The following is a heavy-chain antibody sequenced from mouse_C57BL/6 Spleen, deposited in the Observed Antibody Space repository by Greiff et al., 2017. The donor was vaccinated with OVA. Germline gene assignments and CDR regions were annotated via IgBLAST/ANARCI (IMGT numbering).Heavy chain of an antibody. CDR3: ARYYYGSSYEGYWYFDV. J-gene: IGHJ1*03. V-gene: IGHV1-55*01. D-gene: IGHD1-1*01. CDR1: GYTFTSYW. CDR2: IYPGSGST. Sequence: QVQLQQPGAELVKPGASVKMSCKASGYTFTSYWITWVKQRPGQGLEWIGDIYPGSGSTNYNEKFKSKATLTVDTSSSTAYMPLSSLTSEDSAVYYGARYYYGSSYEGYWYFDVWGTGTTVTVSS.